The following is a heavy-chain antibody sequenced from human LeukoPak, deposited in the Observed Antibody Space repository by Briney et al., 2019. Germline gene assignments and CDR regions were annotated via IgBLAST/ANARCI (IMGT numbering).Heavy chain of an antibody. Sequence: GGSLRLSCAASGFTFDDYAMHWVRQAPGKGLEWVSGISWNSGSIGYADSVQGRFTISRDNAKNSLYLQMNSLRAEDTALYYCAKAPSGGGYYDSSGYYEELDYGMDVWGQGTTVTDSS. D-gene: IGHD3-22*01. CDR2: ISWNSGSI. CDR3: AKAPSGGGYYDSSGYYEELDYGMDV. V-gene: IGHV3-9*01. CDR1: GFTFDDYA. J-gene: IGHJ6*02.